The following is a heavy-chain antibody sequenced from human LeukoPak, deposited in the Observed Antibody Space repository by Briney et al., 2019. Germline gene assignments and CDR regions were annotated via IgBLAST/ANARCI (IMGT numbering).Heavy chain of an antibody. J-gene: IGHJ5*02. CDR2: IDPSDSYT. Sequence: GASLLISCKGSGSSFTSYWISWVRPMPGKGLEWMGRIDPSDSYTNYSPSFQGHVTISADKSISTAYLQWSSLKASDTAMYYCARQDRAVAGTLRNWFDPWGQGTLVTVSS. V-gene: IGHV5-10-1*01. CDR1: GSSFTSYW. CDR3: ARQDRAVAGTLRNWFDP. D-gene: IGHD6-19*01.